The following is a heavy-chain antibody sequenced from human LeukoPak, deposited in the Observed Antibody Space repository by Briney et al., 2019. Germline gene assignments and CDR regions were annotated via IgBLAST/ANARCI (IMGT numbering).Heavy chain of an antibody. D-gene: IGHD1-26*01. J-gene: IGHJ4*02. Sequence: GESLKIYCQGSEYSFATYWIAWLRQMPGKGLEWRGIIYPSDSDTRYSPSFQGQVTISADKSIKTAYLQWSSLKASDTAMYYCARLLQGIVGATGFDYWGQGTLVTVSS. CDR1: EYSFATYW. CDR2: IYPSDSDT. V-gene: IGHV5-51*01. CDR3: ARLLQGIVGATGFDY.